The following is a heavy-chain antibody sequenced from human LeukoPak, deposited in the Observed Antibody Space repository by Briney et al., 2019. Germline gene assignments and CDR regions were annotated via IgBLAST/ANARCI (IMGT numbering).Heavy chain of an antibody. Sequence: SETLSLTCTVSGYSISSGYYWGWIRQPPGKGLEWIGSIYHSGSTYYNPSLKSRVTISVDTSKNQFSLKLSSVTAADTAVYYCARDGDFWSGYSNFDYWGQGTLVTVSS. CDR1: GYSISSGYY. CDR3: ARDGDFWSGYSNFDY. V-gene: IGHV4-38-2*02. D-gene: IGHD3-3*01. J-gene: IGHJ4*02. CDR2: IYHSGST.